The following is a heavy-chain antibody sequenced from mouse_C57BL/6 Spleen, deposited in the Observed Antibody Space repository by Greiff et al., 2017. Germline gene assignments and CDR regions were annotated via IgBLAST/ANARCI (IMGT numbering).Heavy chain of an antibody. J-gene: IGHJ3*01. CDR1: GYSITSGYY. D-gene: IGHD1-1*01. V-gene: IGHV3-6*01. CDR3: ARDYYGSSSAWFAY. Sequence: EVQLQQSGPGLVKPSQSLSLTCSVTGYSITSGYYWNWIRQFPGNKLVWMGYISYDGSNNYNPSLKNRISITRDTSKNQFFLKLNSVTTEDTATYYCARDYYGSSSAWFAYWGQGTLVTVSA. CDR2: ISYDGSN.